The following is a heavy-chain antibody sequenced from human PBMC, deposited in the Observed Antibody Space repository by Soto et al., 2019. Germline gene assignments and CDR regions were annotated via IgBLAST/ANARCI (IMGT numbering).Heavy chain of an antibody. CDR3: ARSNLVVVTAHHDY. CDR2: ISGSGGST. CDR1: GLTFSSYA. D-gene: IGHD2-21*02. J-gene: IGHJ4*02. Sequence: GGSLRLSCAASGLTFSSYAMSWVRQAPGKGLEWVSSISGSGGSTYYADSVKGRFTISRDNSKNTLYLQMNSLRAEDTAVYYCARSNLVVVTAHHDYWGQGTLVTVSS. V-gene: IGHV3-23*01.